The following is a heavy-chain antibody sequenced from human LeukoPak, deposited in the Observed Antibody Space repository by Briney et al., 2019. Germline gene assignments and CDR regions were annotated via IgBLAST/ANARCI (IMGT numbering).Heavy chain of an antibody. V-gene: IGHV4-39*01. CDR2: IYYSGST. Sequence: PSETLSLTCIVSGGSISSTSYYWGWIRQPPGQGLEWIGSIYYSGSTYYNPSLESRVTVSVDTAKNQFSLNLNSVTAADTPVYYCARHVQTQLRWGQGTLVIVSS. CDR3: ARHVQTQLR. CDR1: GGSISSTSYY. J-gene: IGHJ4*02. D-gene: IGHD1-1*01.